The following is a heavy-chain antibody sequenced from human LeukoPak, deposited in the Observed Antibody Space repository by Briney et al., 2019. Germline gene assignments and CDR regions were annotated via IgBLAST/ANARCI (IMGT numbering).Heavy chain of an antibody. D-gene: IGHD3-16*01. CDR1: GFTFSTYA. Sequence: GGSLRLSCAASGFTFSTYAMSWVRQAPGKGLEWVSVISGSCGSTYYADSVKGRFTISRDNSKNTLYLQMNSLRAEDTAVYYCAKRRATQGVYNGLHVWGQGTTVTVSS. V-gene: IGHV3-23*01. CDR2: ISGSCGST. CDR3: AKRRATQGVYNGLHV. J-gene: IGHJ6*02.